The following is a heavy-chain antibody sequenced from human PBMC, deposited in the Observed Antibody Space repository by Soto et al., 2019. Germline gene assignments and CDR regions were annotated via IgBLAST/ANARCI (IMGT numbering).Heavy chain of an antibody. CDR2: IIPIFGTA. CDR3: ARSVGYSSGGSCDYAFDI. Sequence: SVKVSCKASGGTFSSYAISWVRQAPGQGLEWMGGIIPIFGTANYAQKFQGRVTITADESTSTAYMELSSLRSEDTAVYYCARSVGYSSGGSCDYAFDIWGQGTMVTVSS. V-gene: IGHV1-69*13. D-gene: IGHD2-15*01. CDR1: GGTFSSYA. J-gene: IGHJ3*02.